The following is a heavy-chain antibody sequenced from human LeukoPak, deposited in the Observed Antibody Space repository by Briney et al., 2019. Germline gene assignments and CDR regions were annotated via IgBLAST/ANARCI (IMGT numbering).Heavy chain of an antibody. CDR1: GGSISSSNW. Sequence: PSETLSLTCAVSGGSISSSNWWSWVRQPPGKGLEWIGEIYHSGSTNYNPSLKSRVTISVDKSKNQFSLKLSSVTAADTAVYYCARGGYGYAWYFDLWGRGTLVTVSS. V-gene: IGHV4-4*02. CDR3: ARGGYGYAWYFDL. J-gene: IGHJ2*01. CDR2: IYHSGST. D-gene: IGHD5-18*01.